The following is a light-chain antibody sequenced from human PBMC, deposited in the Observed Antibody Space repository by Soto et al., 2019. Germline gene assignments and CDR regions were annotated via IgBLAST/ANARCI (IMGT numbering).Light chain of an antibody. CDR3: SSYTSSSTRV. J-gene: IGLJ2*01. CDR2: DVS. V-gene: IGLV2-14*01. CDR1: SSDVGGYNY. Sequence: QYALTQPASVSGSPGQSITISCTGTSSDVGGYNYVSWYQQHPGKAPKLMIYDVSNRPSGVSNRFSGSKSGNTASLTISGLQAEDEADYYYSSYTSSSTRVFGGGTKLTVL.